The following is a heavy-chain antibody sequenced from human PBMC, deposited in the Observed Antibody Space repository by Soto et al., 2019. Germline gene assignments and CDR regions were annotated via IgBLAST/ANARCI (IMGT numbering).Heavy chain of an antibody. CDR1: GYTFTNYG. CDR3: ARSVSSGDSYNQNNLFDP. V-gene: IGHV1-18*01. J-gene: IGHJ5*02. CDR2: INVYNGNT. Sequence: ASVKVSCKASGYTFTNYGISWVRQAPGQGLEWMGWINVYNGNTKYAQKVQGRVTMTTDTSTSTAYMELRSLRSDDTAVYYCARSVSSGDSYNQNNLFDPWGQGTLVTVSS. D-gene: IGHD3-10*01.